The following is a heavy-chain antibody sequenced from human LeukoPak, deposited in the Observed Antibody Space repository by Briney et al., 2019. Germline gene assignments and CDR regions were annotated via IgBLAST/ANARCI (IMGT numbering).Heavy chain of an antibody. CDR3: ARTQVAFDY. CDR2: ISYDGSNK. J-gene: IGHJ4*02. D-gene: IGHD5-12*01. CDR1: GFTLRSYT. V-gene: IGHV3-30*03. Sequence: GGSLRLSCAASGFTLRSYTMKWVRQAPGKGLEWVAVISYDGSNKYYADSVKGRFTISRDNAKNSLYLQMNSLRAEDTAVYYCARTQVAFDYWGQGTLVTVSS.